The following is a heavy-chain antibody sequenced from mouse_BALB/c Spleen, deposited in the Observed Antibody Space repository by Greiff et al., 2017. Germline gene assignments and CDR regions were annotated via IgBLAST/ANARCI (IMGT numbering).Heavy chain of an antibody. V-gene: IGHV3-2*02. J-gene: IGHJ1*01. D-gene: IGHD1-1*01. CDR2: ISYSGST. Sequence: VQLKESGPGLVKPSQSLSLTCTVTGYSITSDYAWNWIRQFPGNKLEWMGYISYSGSTSYNPSLKSRISITRDTSKNQFFLQLNSVTTEDTATYYCATRYYGSSRYWYFDVWGAGTTVTVSS. CDR1: GYSITSDYA. CDR3: ATRYYGSSRYWYFDV.